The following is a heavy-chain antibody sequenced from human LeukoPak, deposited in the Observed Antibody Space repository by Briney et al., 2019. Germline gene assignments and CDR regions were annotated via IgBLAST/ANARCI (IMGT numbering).Heavy chain of an antibody. CDR1: GFTFSSYN. CDR2: IYSGDST. CDR3: ARAPPTYYYMDV. J-gene: IGHJ6*03. Sequence: GGSLTLSCAASGFTFSSYNMSWVRQAPGKGLEWVSVIYSGDSTYYADSVKGRFTISRDNSKNTLYLQMNSLRAEDTAVYYCARAPPTYYYMDVWGKGTTVTVSS. V-gene: IGHV3-53*01.